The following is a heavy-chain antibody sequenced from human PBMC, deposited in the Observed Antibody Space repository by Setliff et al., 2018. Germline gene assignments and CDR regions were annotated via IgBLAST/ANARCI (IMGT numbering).Heavy chain of an antibody. CDR2: SKSKTAGGAI. D-gene: IGHD2-2*02. J-gene: IGHJ3*01. Sequence: PGESLKISCAASGFTFSYAWMRWVRQAPGKGLEWVGRSKSKTAGGAIDYAAPVKGRLTISRDDSKNTLYLQMSSLKTEDTAMYYCTTDRAACSGSSCYNGFDVWGQGTMVTVSS. CDR1: GFTFSYAW. V-gene: IGHV3-15*01. CDR3: TTDRAACSGSSCYNGFDV.